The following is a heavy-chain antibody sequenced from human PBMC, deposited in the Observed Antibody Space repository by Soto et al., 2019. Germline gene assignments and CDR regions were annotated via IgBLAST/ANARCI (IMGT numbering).Heavy chain of an antibody. J-gene: IGHJ6*02. Sequence: GASVKVSCKASGYTFTSYYMHWVRQAPGQGLEWMGIINPSGGSTSYAQKFQGRVTMTRDTSTSTVYMELSSLRSGDTAVYYCAREGIQLWPLDVWGQGTTVTVSS. CDR3: AREGIQLWPLDV. D-gene: IGHD5-18*01. V-gene: IGHV1-46*01. CDR1: GYTFTSYY. CDR2: INPSGGST.